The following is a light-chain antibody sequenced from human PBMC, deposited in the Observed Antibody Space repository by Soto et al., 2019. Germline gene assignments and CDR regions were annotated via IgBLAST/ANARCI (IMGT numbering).Light chain of an antibody. CDR1: SSNIGNNY. V-gene: IGLV1-51*01. Sequence: QSVLTQPPSVSAAPGQKVTISCSGSSSNIGNNYVSWYQQLPGTAPKLLIYDNNKRPSGIPDRFSGSKSGTSATLGITGLQTGDEAEYYCGTWDSSLSAVVFGGGTQQTVL. CDR3: GTWDSSLSAVV. J-gene: IGLJ2*01. CDR2: DNN.